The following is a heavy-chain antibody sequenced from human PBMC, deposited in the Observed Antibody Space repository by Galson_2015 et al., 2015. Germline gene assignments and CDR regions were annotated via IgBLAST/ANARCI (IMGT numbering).Heavy chain of an antibody. CDR1: GDSVSSNSAA. CDR3: ARIALGGVIEPYYYYGMGV. D-gene: IGHD3-16*02. CDR2: TYYRSKWYN. V-gene: IGHV6-1*01. J-gene: IGHJ6*02. Sequence: CAISGDSVSSNSAAWNWIRQSPSRGLEWLGRTYYRSKWYNDYAVSVKSRITINPDTSKNQFSLQLNSVTPEDTAVYYCARIALGGVIEPYYYYGMGVWGQGTTVTVSS.